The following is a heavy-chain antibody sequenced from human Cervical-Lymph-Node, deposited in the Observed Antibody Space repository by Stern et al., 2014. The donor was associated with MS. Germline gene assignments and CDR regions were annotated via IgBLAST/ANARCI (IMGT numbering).Heavy chain of an antibody. CDR1: GGTFSSSYA. J-gene: IGHJ5*02. CDR3: ARGVVSNRAAATLHNLFDP. D-gene: IGHD2-15*01. CDR2: IIPILGLA. Sequence: QVQLGQSGAEVKKPGSSMNVSCKPSGGTFSSSYAITWMRQAPGRGLEWMGRIIPILGLANYAQKFQVRVIITADKSTSTTYMELSSLRSEDTAVYYCARGVVSNRAAATLHNLFDPWGQGTLVTVSS. V-gene: IGHV1-69*09.